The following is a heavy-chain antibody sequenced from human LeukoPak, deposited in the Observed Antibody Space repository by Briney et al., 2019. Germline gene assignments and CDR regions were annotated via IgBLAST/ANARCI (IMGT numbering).Heavy chain of an antibody. CDR2: ISGSGGST. V-gene: IGHV3-23*01. D-gene: IGHD3-10*01. CDR3: AKPTYYYGSGRGYFDY. CDR1: GFTFSSYA. Sequence: GSLMLSCAASGFTFSSYAMSWVRPAPGKGLEWVSAISGSGGSTYYADSVKGRFTISRDNSKNTLYLQMNSLRAEDTAVYYCAKPTYYYGSGRGYFDYWGQGTLVTVSS. J-gene: IGHJ4*02.